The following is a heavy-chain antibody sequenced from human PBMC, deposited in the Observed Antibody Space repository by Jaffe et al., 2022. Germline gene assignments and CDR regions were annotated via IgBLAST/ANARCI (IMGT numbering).Heavy chain of an antibody. CDR2: ISSSGSTI. D-gene: IGHD3-10*01. J-gene: IGHJ4*02. Sequence: EVQLVESGGGLVQPGGSLRLSCAASGFTFSSYEMNWVRQAPGKGLEWVSYISSSGSTIYYADSVKGRFTISRDNAKNSLYLQMNSLRAEDTAVYYCARARVVRGVIGYWGQGTLVTVSS. V-gene: IGHV3-48*03. CDR1: GFTFSSYE. CDR3: ARARVVRGVIGY.